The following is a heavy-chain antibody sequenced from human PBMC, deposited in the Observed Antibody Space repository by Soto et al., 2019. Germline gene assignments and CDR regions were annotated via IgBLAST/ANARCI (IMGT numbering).Heavy chain of an antibody. V-gene: IGHV4-34*01. Sequence: SKTWSLTCGVYGGSFSGYYWSWVRQPPMKGLEWIGEINHSGSTDYNSSLKSRVTILIDTSKNQFSLKLSSVTAADTAVYYCTHGALRSTAYYYGMDVWGQGTTVTVSS. D-gene: IGHD3-3*01. J-gene: IGHJ6*02. CDR3: THGALRSTAYYYGMDV. CDR2: INHSGST. CDR1: GGSFSGYY.